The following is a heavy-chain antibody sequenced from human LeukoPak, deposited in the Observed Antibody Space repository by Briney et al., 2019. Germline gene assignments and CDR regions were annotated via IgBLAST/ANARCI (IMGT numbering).Heavy chain of an antibody. V-gene: IGHV3-30*18. Sequence: PGGSLRLSCAASGFTFSSYGMHWVRQAPGKGLEWVAVISYDGSNKYYADSVKGRFTISRDNSKNTLYLQMNSLRAEDTAVYYCAKGGGRGDFDYWGQGTLVTVSS. CDR1: GFTFSSYG. J-gene: IGHJ4*02. CDR3: AKGGGRGDFDY. CDR2: ISYDGSNK. D-gene: IGHD4-23*01.